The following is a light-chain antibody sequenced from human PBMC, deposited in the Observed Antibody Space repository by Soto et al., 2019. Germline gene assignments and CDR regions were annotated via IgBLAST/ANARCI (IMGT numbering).Light chain of an antibody. CDR2: GNN. V-gene: IGLV1-44*01. CDR1: SSNIGSNT. CDR3: AAWDDSLTADV. Sequence: QPVLTQPPSASGTPGQRVTISCFGSSSNIGSNTVNWYQQLPGTAPRLLIYGNNQRPSGVPDRFSGSKSGTSASLAISGLQSEDEADYYCAAWDDSLTADVFGTGTKVTVL. J-gene: IGLJ1*01.